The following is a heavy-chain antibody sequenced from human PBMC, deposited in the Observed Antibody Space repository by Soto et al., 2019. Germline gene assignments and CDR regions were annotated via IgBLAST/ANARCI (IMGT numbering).Heavy chain of an antibody. CDR2: ISESSSHI. Sequence: EVQLVESGGGLVKPGGSLRLSCAASGFTFSTYCMNWLRQAPGMGLEWVSYISESSSHIYYGDSVRGRVIISRDNAMNSVHLQMNSLAAEETAVYYCAIDGSKWLKYGYFDLWCRGDLVSVPS. CDR3: AIDGSKWLKYGYFDL. V-gene: IGHV3-21*01. CDR1: GFTFSTYC. D-gene: IGHD5-12*01. J-gene: IGHJ2*01.